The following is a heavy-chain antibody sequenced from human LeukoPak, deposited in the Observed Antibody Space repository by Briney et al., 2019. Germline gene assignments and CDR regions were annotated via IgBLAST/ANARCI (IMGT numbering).Heavy chain of an antibody. V-gene: IGHV4-34*01. CDR3: ARGDSSSGRRDY. J-gene: IGHJ4*02. Sequence: PSETLSLTCAVYGGSFSGYYWSWIRQPPGKGLEWIGEINHSGSTNYNPSLKSRVTISVDTSKNQFSLKLSSVTAADTAVYYCARGDSSSGRRDYWGQGTLVTVSS. D-gene: IGHD6-13*01. CDR1: GGSFSGYY. CDR2: INHSGST.